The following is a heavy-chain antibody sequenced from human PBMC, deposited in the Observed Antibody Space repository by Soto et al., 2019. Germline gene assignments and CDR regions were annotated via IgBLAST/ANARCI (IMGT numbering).Heavy chain of an antibody. CDR3: ARDTETLGPRANDALDI. V-gene: IGHV1-3*01. CDR1: GYTFSTYT. J-gene: IGHJ3*02. Sequence: AHLVQSGAEMKKPGASVKVSCKAAGYTFSTYTMNWVRQAPGQSLEWMGWINAGSGNTKYSQNFQGRVSITRDTSASTVYMELTGLKSEDTAMYYCARDTETLGPRANDALDIWGQGTMVTVSS. D-gene: IGHD3-3*02. CDR2: INAGSGNT.